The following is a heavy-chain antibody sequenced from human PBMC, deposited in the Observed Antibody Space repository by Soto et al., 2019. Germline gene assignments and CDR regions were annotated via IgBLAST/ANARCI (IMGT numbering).Heavy chain of an antibody. V-gene: IGHV3-48*02. CDR3: ARGHYYVKDV. CDR2: ISGTSGTI. Sequence: EVQLVESGGGLVQPGGSLRLSCTASEFTFSNYDYAMNWVRQAPGKGLEWVSYISGTSGTIYYADSVTGRFTISRDNAKNSLYLQMNSLRDEDTAVYYCARGHYYVKDVWGQGTTVTVSS. J-gene: IGHJ6*02. CDR1: EFTFSNYD.